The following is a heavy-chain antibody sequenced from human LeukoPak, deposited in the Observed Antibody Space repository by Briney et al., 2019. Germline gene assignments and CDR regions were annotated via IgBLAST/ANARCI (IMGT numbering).Heavy chain of an antibody. CDR3: ALPRARRGMDV. V-gene: IGHV4-34*01. J-gene: IGHJ6*04. CDR1: GGSFSGYY. Sequence: SETLSFTCAVYGGSFSGYYWSWIRQPPGKGLEWIGEINHSGSTNYNPSLKSRVTISVDTSKNQFSLKLSSVTAADTAVYYCALPRARRGMDVWGKGTTVTVSS. CDR2: INHSGST. D-gene: IGHD2-2*01.